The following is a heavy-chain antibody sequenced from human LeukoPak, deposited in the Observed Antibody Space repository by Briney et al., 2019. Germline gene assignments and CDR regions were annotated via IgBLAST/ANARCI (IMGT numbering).Heavy chain of an antibody. Sequence: GESLKISCKASGYSFTSYWIGWVRQMPGEGLEWMGIIYPADSDTTYSPSFQGQVTISADKSISTAYLQWSSLKASDTAMYYCAREGTYYESSGYYASFGYWGQGTLVTVSS. CDR1: GYSFTSYW. J-gene: IGHJ4*02. CDR2: IYPADSDT. V-gene: IGHV5-51*01. D-gene: IGHD3-22*01. CDR3: AREGTYYESSGYYASFGY.